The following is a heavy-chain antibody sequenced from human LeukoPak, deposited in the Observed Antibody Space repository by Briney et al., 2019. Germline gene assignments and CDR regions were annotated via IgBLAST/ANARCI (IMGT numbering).Heavy chain of an antibody. Sequence: SETLSLTCTVSGGSISSYYWSWIRQSPGKGLEWIGYIYYSGTTSYNPSLKSRVTISLDTSKNQFSLKLSSVTAADTAVYYCARGANWGSPDYWGQGTLVTVSS. CDR3: ARGANWGSPDY. CDR1: GGSISSYY. J-gene: IGHJ4*02. D-gene: IGHD7-27*01. V-gene: IGHV4-59*01. CDR2: IYYSGTT.